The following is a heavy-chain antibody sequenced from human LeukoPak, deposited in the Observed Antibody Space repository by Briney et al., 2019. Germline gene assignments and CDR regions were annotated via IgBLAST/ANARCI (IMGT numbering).Heavy chain of an antibody. J-gene: IGHJ4*02. V-gene: IGHV4-34*01. CDR2: INHSGST. CDR1: GGSLSGYY. Sequence: PSETLSLTCAVYGGSLSGYYWSWIRQPPGKGLEWIGEINHSGSTNYNPSLKSRVTISVDTSKNQFSLKLSSVTAADTAVYYCARSITIFGVVDYWGQGTLVTVSS. D-gene: IGHD3-3*01. CDR3: ARSITIFGVVDY.